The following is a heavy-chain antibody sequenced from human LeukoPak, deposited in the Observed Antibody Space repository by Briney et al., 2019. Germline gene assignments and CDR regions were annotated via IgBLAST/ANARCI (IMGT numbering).Heavy chain of an antibody. Sequence: SETLSLTCTLSGGSISSYYWSWIRQPPGKGLEWIGYIYYSGSTNYNPSLKSRVTISVDTSKNQFSLKLSSVTAADTAVYYCARALRGFGEPFDYWGQGTLVTVSS. CDR2: IYYSGST. V-gene: IGHV4-59*01. J-gene: IGHJ4*02. CDR1: GGSISSYY. CDR3: ARALRGFGEPFDY. D-gene: IGHD3-10*01.